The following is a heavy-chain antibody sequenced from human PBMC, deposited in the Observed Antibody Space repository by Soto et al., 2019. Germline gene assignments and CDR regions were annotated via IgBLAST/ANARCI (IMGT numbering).Heavy chain of an antibody. CDR3: ATNYGSGSTHFDN. J-gene: IGHJ4*02. Sequence: QVQLVQSGAEVKMPGSSVKVSCTASGDTFNFYTLSWVRQAPGQGLEWMGRIIPMLGMSNYAQKFQGRVTMIADKSTRTVYMVFSGLRSEDTALYYCATNYGSGSTHFDNWGQGTLVTVSS. CDR1: GDTFNFYT. V-gene: IGHV1-69*02. CDR2: IIPMLGMS. D-gene: IGHD3-10*01.